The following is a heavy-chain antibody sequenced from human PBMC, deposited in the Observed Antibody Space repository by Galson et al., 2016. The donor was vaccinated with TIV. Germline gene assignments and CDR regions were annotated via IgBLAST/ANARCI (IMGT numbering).Heavy chain of an antibody. CDR3: ARATPSVFGIIMTLDS. Sequence: AISGDSVSSNSAAWNWLRQSPSRGLEWLGRTFYRPKWYNDYAPSVKSRITINPDTSKNQFSLQLNSVTPEDTAVYYCARATPSVFGIIMTLDSWGQGTLVTVSS. D-gene: IGHD3-16*01. CDR2: TFYRPKWYN. J-gene: IGHJ4*02. CDR1: GDSVSSNSAA. V-gene: IGHV6-1*01.